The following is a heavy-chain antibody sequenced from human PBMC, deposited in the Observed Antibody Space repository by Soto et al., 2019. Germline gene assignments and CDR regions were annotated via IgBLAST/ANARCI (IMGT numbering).Heavy chain of an antibody. Sequence: SETLSLTCTVSGDSITNGLSYWSWIRQHPETGLEWIGYIHYSGSTDYTPSLKGRATISVDTSKSQFSLKLTSLTAADTAVYYCARQKWLSPLDYWGQGTLVTDSS. V-gene: IGHV4-31*03. CDR3: ARQKWLSPLDY. CDR1: GDSITNGLSY. J-gene: IGHJ4*02. CDR2: IHYSGST. D-gene: IGHD6-19*01.